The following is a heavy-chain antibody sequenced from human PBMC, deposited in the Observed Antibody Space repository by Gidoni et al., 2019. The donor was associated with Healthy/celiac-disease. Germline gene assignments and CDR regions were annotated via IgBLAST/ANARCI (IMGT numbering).Heavy chain of an antibody. D-gene: IGHD3-10*01. CDR2: IYYSGST. V-gene: IGHV4-31*03. CDR3: ARSLIWFGEPDFDY. J-gene: IGHJ4*02. CDR1: GGSISRGGYY. Sequence: QVQLQESGPGLVKPSQTLSLTCTVSGGSISRGGYYWSWIRQHPGKGLEWIGYIYYSGSTYYNPSLKSRVTISVDTSKNQFSLKLSSVTAADTAVYYCARSLIWFGEPDFDYWGQGTLVTVSS.